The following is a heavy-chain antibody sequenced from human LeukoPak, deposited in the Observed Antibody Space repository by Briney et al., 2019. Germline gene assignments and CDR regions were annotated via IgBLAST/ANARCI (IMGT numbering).Heavy chain of an antibody. J-gene: IGHJ4*02. CDR2: IYYSGST. V-gene: IGHV4-59*01. D-gene: IGHD6-19*01. CDR3: AVHGIAVAPSV. Sequence: SETLSLTCTVSTGPTTADYWSWTRQPPAKGLEWIGYIYYSGSTNYNPSLKSRVTISVDTSKNQFSLKLSSVTAAGTAVYYCAVHGIAVAPSVWGQGTLVTVSS. CDR1: TGPTTADY.